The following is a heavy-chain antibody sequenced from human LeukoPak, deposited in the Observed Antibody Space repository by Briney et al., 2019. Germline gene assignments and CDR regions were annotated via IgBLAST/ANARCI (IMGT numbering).Heavy chain of an antibody. J-gene: IGHJ5*02. CDR2: ISAYNGNT. CDR1: GYTFTSYG. V-gene: IGHV1-18*01. CDR3: ARALRGYSGYDYSWFDP. D-gene: IGHD5-12*01. Sequence: ASVKVSCKASGYTFTSYGISWVRQAPGQGLEWMGWISAYNGNTNYAQKLQGRVTMTTDTSTSTAYMELRSLRSDDTAVYYCARALRGYSGYDYSWFDPWGQGTLVTVSS.